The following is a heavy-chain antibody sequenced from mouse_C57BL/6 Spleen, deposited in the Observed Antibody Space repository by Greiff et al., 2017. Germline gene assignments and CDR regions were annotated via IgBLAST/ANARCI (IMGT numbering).Heavy chain of an antibody. V-gene: IGHV5-17*01. CDR3: AIRSLYAMDY. CDR2: ISSGSSTI. D-gene: IGHD1-1*01. J-gene: IGHJ4*01. CDR1: GFTFSDYG. Sequence: EVMLVESGGGLVKPGGSLKLSCAASGFTFSDYGMHWVRQAPEKGLEWVAYISSGSSTIYYADTVKGRFTISRDNAKNTLFLQMTSLRSEDTAMYYCAIRSLYAMDYWGQGTSVTVSS.